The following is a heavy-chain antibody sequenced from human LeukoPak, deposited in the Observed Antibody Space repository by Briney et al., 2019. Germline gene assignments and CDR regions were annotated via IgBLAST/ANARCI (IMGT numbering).Heavy chain of an antibody. J-gene: IGHJ4*02. CDR2: IYPGDSDT. CDR1: GYSFTSYW. V-gene: IGHV5-51*01. D-gene: IGHD6-19*01. CDR3: ARARRYSSGWYVPGPATEFDY. Sequence: GESLKISCKGSGYSFTSYWIGWVRQMPGKGLEWMGIIYPGDSDTRYSPSFQGQVTISADKSISTAYLQWSSLKASDTAMYYCARARRYSSGWYVPGPATEFDYWGQGTLVTVSS.